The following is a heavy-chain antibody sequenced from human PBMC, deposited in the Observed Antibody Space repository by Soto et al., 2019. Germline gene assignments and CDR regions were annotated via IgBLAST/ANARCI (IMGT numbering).Heavy chain of an antibody. Sequence: LRLSCSASGFTFSSYSMNWVRQAPGKGLEWVSSISSSSSYIYYADSVKGRFTISRDNAKNSLYLQMNSLRAEDTAVYYCARYCTNGVCYRQYYYYGMDVWGQGTTVTVSS. J-gene: IGHJ6*02. V-gene: IGHV3-21*01. CDR3: ARYCTNGVCYRQYYYYGMDV. CDR2: ISSSSSYI. CDR1: GFTFSSYS. D-gene: IGHD2-8*01.